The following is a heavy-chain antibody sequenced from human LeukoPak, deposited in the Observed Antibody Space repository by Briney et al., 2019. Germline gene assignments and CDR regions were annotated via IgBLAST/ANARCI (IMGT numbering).Heavy chain of an antibody. J-gene: IGHJ6*02. CDR2: IYYSGST. V-gene: IGHV4-59*08. D-gene: IGHD6-19*01. CDR1: GGSISSYY. CDR3: ARRIFTVGLAVVHYGLDV. Sequence: SETLSLTCTVSGGSISSYYWSWIRQPPGKGLEWIGYIYYSGSTNYNPSLKSRVTISVDTSKNQFSLKLISVTAADTAVYYCARRIFTVGLAVVHYGLDVWGQGTTVTVSS.